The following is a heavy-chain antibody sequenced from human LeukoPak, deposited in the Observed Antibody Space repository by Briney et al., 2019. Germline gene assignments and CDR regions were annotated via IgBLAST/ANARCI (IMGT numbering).Heavy chain of an antibody. V-gene: IGHV3-7*05. CDR3: ARDRSPSSDWHGGDGMDV. D-gene: IGHD6-19*01. Sequence: ETLSLTCAVSGGSISSSNWWSWVRQAPGKGLEWVANIKEDGSEKYYVDSVKGRFTISRDNAKNSLYLQMNSLRAEDTAVYYCARDRSPSSDWHGGDGMDVWGQGTTVTVSS. J-gene: IGHJ6*02. CDR2: IKEDGSEK. CDR1: GGSISSSNW.